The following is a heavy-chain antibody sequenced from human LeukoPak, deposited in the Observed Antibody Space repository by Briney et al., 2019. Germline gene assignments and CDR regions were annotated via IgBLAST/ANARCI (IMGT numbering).Heavy chain of an antibody. J-gene: IGHJ6*02. Sequence: ASVKVSCKASGGTFSSYAISWVRQAPGQGLEWMGGIIPIFGTANYAQKFQGRVTITADESTSTAYMELSSLRSEDTAVYYCASIQEDIVVVPAVLRDYYYYGMDVWGQGTTVTVSS. CDR2: IIPIFGTA. D-gene: IGHD2-2*01. V-gene: IGHV1-69*13. CDR1: GGTFSSYA. CDR3: ASIQEDIVVVPAVLRDYYYYGMDV.